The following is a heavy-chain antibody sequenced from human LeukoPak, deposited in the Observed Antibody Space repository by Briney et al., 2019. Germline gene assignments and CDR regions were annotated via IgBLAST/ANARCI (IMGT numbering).Heavy chain of an antibody. Sequence: ASVKVSCKASGYTFTSYYMHWVRQAPGQGLEWMGIINPSGGSTSYAQKFQGRVTMTRDTSTSTVYMELSSLRAEDTAVYYCARYIVVVPAAMYSLYYYYYYMDVWGKGTTLTVSS. D-gene: IGHD2-2*01. CDR1: GYTFTSYY. CDR2: INPSGGST. CDR3: ARYIVVVPAAMYSLYYYYYYMDV. V-gene: IGHV1-46*01. J-gene: IGHJ6*03.